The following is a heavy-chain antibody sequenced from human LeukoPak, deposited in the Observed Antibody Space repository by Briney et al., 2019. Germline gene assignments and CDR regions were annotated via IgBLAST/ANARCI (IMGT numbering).Heavy chain of an antibody. J-gene: IGHJ4*02. CDR3: ARGLSNAWEVQAY. CDR2: MQTNGNT. D-gene: IGHD1-26*01. Sequence: SQTLSLTCTVSGGSITSGSYFWTWIRQPAGKGLEWLGRMQTNGNTNYNPSLKSRVAISIATSKNQFSLQLSSVTAADTAVYYCARGLSNAWEVQAYWGQGTLVTVPS. CDR1: GGSITSGSYF. V-gene: IGHV4-61*02.